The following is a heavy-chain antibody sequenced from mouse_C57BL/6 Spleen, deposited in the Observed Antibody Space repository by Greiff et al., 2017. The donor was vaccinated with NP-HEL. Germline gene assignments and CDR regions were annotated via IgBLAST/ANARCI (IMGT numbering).Heavy chain of an antibody. CDR1: GFSLTSYA. V-gene: IGHV2-9-1*01. J-gene: IGHJ2*01. CDR2: ICTGGGT. D-gene: IGHD2-3*01. Sequence: VKLVESGPGLVAPSQSLSVSCTASGFSLTSYAISWVRQPPGQGLEWLGGICTGGGTNYNSALKSRLSISKDNSKSPVFIKMNSLQTDDTAGYYCARKYDGYSFDYWGQGTTLTVSS. CDR3: ARKYDGYSFDY.